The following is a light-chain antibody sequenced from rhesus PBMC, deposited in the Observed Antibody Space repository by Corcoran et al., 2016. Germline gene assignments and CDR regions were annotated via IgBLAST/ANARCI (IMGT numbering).Light chain of an antibody. CDR3: LQHNSYPYS. Sequence: DIQMTQSPSSLSASVGDTVTITCRASQGISSYLNWFQQKPGKAPKFLIYAASSLESGVPSRFSGSCLGTDFTLTISSLQPEDFAVYYCLQHNSYPYSFGQGTKVEIK. V-gene: IGKV1-28*03. CDR1: QGISSY. CDR2: AAS. J-gene: IGKJ2*01.